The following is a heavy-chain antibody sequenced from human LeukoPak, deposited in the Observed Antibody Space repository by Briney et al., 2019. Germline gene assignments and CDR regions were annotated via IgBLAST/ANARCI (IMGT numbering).Heavy chain of an antibody. D-gene: IGHD6-19*01. Sequence: ASVKVSCKASGYTFTSYYMHWVRQAPGQGLEWMGIINPSGGSTSYAQKFQGRVTMTRDMSTSTVYMELRSLRSDDTAVYYCARSRVRGWSYLGYWGQGTLVTVSS. CDR1: GYTFTSYY. CDR3: ARSRVRGWSYLGY. CDR2: INPSGGST. J-gene: IGHJ4*02. V-gene: IGHV1-46*01.